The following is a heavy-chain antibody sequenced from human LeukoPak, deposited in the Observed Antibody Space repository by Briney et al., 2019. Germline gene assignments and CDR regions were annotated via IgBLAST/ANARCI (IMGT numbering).Heavy chain of an antibody. Sequence: SETLSLTCSVSGAPLTPYYWNWIRQPPGKGLEWIGRYASGSTTHNPSLKSQFTMSIDTSKNQTSLKLTSVTAAATAVYYCATGDHSFDNWGQGTLVTVTP. J-gene: IGHJ4*02. CDR1: GAPLTPYY. V-gene: IGHV4-4*07. CDR3: ATGDHSFDN. CDR2: YASGST. D-gene: IGHD7-27*01.